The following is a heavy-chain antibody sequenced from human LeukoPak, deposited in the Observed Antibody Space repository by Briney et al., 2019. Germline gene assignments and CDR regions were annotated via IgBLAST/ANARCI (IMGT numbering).Heavy chain of an antibody. CDR1: GFTFSSYS. J-gene: IGHJ5*02. D-gene: IGHD3-3*01. CDR3: ARGGNHYDFWSGSP. Sequence: GGSLRLSCAASGFTFSSYSMNWVRQAPGKGLEWVSSISSSSSYIYYADSVKGRFTISRDNGKNSLYLQMNSLRAEDTAVYYCARGGNHYDFWSGSPWGQGTLVTVSS. V-gene: IGHV3-21*01. CDR2: ISSSSSYI.